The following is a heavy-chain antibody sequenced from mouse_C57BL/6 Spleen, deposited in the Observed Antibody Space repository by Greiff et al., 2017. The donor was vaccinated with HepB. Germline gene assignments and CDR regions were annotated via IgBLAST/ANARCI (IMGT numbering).Heavy chain of an antibody. CDR2: IYWDDDK. V-gene: IGHV8-12*01. Sequence: ESGPGILQSSQTLSLTCSFSGFSLSTSGMGVSWIRQPSGKGLEWLAHIYWDDDKRYNPSLKRRLTISKDTSRTQVFLKITSVDTADTATCYCAGSGYYGPFDYWGQGTTLTVSS. CDR3: AGSGYYGPFDY. CDR1: GFSLSTSGMG. J-gene: IGHJ2*01. D-gene: IGHD1-1*01.